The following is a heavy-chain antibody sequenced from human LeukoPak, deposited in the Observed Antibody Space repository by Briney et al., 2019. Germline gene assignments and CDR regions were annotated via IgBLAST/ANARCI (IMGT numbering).Heavy chain of an antibody. V-gene: IGHV3-30*03. CDR3: ASALPPSPRGALDV. CDR1: GFTFSSYG. D-gene: IGHD3-16*01. Sequence: GGSLRLSCAVSGFTFSSYGMHWVRQAPGKGLEWVAVISYDGSNRYYADSVKGRFTISRDNAKNSLYLQMNSLRAEDTAVYYCASALPPSPRGALDVWGKGTTVTISS. J-gene: IGHJ6*04. CDR2: ISYDGSNR.